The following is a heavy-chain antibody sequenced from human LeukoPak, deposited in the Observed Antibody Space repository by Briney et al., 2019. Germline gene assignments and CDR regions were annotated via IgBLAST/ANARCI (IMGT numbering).Heavy chain of an antibody. CDR1: GFSISSYA. Sequence: GGSLRLSCAASGFSISSYAMSWVRQAPGKGLEWVSAVSGSGGNTYYADSVKGRFTISRDNSKNTLYLQMSSLRAEDTAVYYCAKDAGYTYGVIEFDYWGQGTLVTVSS. CDR3: AKDAGYTYGVIEFDY. D-gene: IGHD5-18*01. CDR2: VSGSGGNT. J-gene: IGHJ4*02. V-gene: IGHV3-23*01.